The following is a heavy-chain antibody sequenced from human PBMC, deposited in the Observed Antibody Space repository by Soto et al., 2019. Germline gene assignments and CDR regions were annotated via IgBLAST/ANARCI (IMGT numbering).Heavy chain of an antibody. V-gene: IGHV4-30-2*01. CDR2: IYHSGST. CDR3: ARARLGYSYGHNWFDP. J-gene: IGHJ5*02. CDR1: GGSISSGGYS. D-gene: IGHD5-18*01. Sequence: QLQLQESGSGLVKPSQTLSLTCAVSGGSISSGGYSWSWIRQPPGKGLEWIGYIYHSGSTYYNPSLKSRVTISVDRSKNQFSLKLSSVTAADTVVYYCARARLGYSYGHNWFDPWGQGTLVTVSS.